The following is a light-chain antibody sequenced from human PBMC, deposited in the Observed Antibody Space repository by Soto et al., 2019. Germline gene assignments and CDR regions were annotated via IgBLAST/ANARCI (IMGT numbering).Light chain of an antibody. V-gene: IGKV3-15*01. CDR1: QTFGTN. Sequence: EVVLTQSPATLSVSPGERATLSCRASQTFGTNLAWYQQRPGQAPRLLIYGASTRATGIPARFSGSGSGSEFTLTISSLQSDEFAVYYCQQYNKWPLFTFGPGTRVDNK. CDR2: GAS. J-gene: IGKJ3*01. CDR3: QQYNKWPLFT.